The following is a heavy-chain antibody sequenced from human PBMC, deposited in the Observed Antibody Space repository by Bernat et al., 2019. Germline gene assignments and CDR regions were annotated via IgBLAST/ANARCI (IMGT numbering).Heavy chain of an antibody. D-gene: IGHD5-12*01. CDR3: TKGGLRTLDF. CDR2: INSDGSST. CDR1: GFSFSNYW. J-gene: IGHJ4*02. V-gene: IGHV3-74*01. Sequence: EVQLVESGGGLVQPGGSLRLSCTASGFSFSNYWMHWVRQAPGKGLAWVSHINSDGSSTRYGDSVKGRFTISRDNAKNTLYLKMNSLRAEDTAVYYCTKGGLRTLDFWGQGTLVTVSS.